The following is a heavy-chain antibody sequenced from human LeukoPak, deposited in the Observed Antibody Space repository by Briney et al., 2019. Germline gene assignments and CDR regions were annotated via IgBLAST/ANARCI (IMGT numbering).Heavy chain of an antibody. V-gene: IGHV1-18*01. CDR1: GYTFSNYG. CDR3: ARLSGSYYIFDY. CDR2: ITTYNCYT. Sequence: GASETVSCKASGYTFSNYGISWMRQAPGQGLEWMGWITTYNCYTNYQQQFQGRVTMTTDQTNGTAYLELRSLRSDDAAVYYCARLSGSYYIFDYWGQGTLVTVSS. J-gene: IGHJ4*02. D-gene: IGHD1-26*01.